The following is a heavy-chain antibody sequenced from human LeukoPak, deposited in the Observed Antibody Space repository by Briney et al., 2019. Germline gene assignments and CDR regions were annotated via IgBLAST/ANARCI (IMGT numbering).Heavy chain of an antibody. J-gene: IGHJ4*02. V-gene: IGHV3-74*01. CDR2: INTDGRTT. CDR3: ARGGLEPVDY. Sequence: GGSLRLSCAASGFTFSNYWMHWVRRAPGMGLVWVSRINTDGRTTSYADSVKGRFTISRDNAKNILYLEVNSLRTDDTAVYYCARGGLEPVDYWGQGTLVTVSS. D-gene: IGHD5-24*01. CDR1: GFTFSNYW.